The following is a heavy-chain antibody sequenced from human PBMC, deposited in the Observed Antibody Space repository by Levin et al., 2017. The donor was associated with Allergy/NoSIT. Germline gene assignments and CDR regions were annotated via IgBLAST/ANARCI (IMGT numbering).Heavy chain of an antibody. CDR3: TTNWNFDS. J-gene: IGHJ4*02. D-gene: IGHD1-1*01. CDR2: IKSDGGTT. Sequence: GESLKISCAASGFTFSQVWMSWVRQAPGKGLEWVGRIKSDGGTTDYAAPVKGRFTVSRDDSKNTLYLQMNSLKAEDTAVYYCTTNWNFDSWGQGTLVTVSS. V-gene: IGHV3-15*01. CDR1: GFTFSQVW.